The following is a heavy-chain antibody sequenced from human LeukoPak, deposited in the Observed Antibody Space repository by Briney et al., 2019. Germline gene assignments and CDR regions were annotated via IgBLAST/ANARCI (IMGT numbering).Heavy chain of an antibody. Sequence: ASVKVSCKASGYTFTTYGLSWVRQAPGQGLEWMGRISTYNGNTNYAQKFQGRVTMTTDTSTSTAYMELRSLRSDDTAVFYCARRGDYFDYWGRGTLVTVSS. V-gene: IGHV1-18*01. CDR2: ISTYNGNT. CDR3: ARRGDYFDY. CDR1: GYTFTTYG. J-gene: IGHJ4*02.